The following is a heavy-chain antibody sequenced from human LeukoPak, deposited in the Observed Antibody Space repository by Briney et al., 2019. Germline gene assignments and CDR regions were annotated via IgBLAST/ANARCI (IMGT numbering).Heavy chain of an antibody. Sequence: PSETLSLTCTVSGGSIGGYYRSWIRQPPGKGLEWIGYIYFSGSTTYNPSLKSRVTISVDSSKNQFSLKLSSVTAADTAVYYCARGGSYGPPNFDYWGQGTLVTVSS. J-gene: IGHJ4*02. CDR1: GGSIGGYY. CDR2: IYFSGST. D-gene: IGHD3-16*01. V-gene: IGHV4-59*13. CDR3: ARGGSYGPPNFDY.